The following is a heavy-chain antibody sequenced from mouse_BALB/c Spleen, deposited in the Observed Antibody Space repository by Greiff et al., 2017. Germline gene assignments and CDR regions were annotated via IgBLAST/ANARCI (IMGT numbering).Heavy chain of an antibody. CDR3: ARGWLRQYFDV. CDR1: GFNIKDTY. Sequence: EVQLQQSGAELVKPGASVKLSCTASGFNIKDTYMHWVKQRPEQGLEWIGRIDPANGNTKYDPKFQGKATITADTSSNTAYLQLSSLTSEDTAVYYCARGWLRQYFDVWGAGTTVTVSS. V-gene: IGHV14-3*02. CDR2: IDPANGNT. J-gene: IGHJ1*01. D-gene: IGHD2-2*01.